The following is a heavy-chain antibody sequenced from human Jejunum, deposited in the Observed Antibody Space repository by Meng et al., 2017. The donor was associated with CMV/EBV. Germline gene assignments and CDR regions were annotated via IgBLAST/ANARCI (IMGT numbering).Heavy chain of an antibody. CDR1: SYS. CDR3: ARAVLRFLEWDLSPHPYGMDV. V-gene: IGHV4-39*01. CDR2: MFYTGNT. D-gene: IGHD3-3*01. Sequence: SYSWGWIRQPPGKGLEWIGNMFYTGNTYYNPSLKSRVTISVDTSKNRFSLKLASVTAADTAVYYCARAVLRFLEWDLSPHPYGMDVWGQGTTVTVSS. J-gene: IGHJ6*02.